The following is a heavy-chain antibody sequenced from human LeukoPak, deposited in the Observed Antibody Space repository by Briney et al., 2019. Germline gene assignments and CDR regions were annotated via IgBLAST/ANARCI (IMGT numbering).Heavy chain of an antibody. CDR1: GGTFSSYA. D-gene: IGHD5-12*01. J-gene: IGHJ4*02. CDR3: ARSSSPQRGGYDWNY. Sequence: GASVKVSCKASGGTFSSYAISWVRQAPGQGLEWMGGIIPIFGTANYAQKFQGRVTITADESTSTAYMELSSLRSEDTAVYYRARSSSPQRGGYDWNYWGQGTLVTVSS. V-gene: IGHV1-69*13. CDR2: IIPIFGTA.